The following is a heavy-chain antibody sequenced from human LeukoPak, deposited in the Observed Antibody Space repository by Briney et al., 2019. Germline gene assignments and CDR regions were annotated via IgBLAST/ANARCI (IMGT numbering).Heavy chain of an antibody. Sequence: GGSLRLSCAASGFTISSYSMNWVRQAPGKGLEWVAGIPYDGSNKYYADSVKGRFTISRDNSKNTLHLQMNSLRAEDTAVYFCAKAPRDSSGYFLYHFDSWGQGTLVTVSS. J-gene: IGHJ4*02. CDR3: AKAPRDSSGYFLYHFDS. CDR2: IPYDGSNK. V-gene: IGHV3-30*18. D-gene: IGHD3-22*01. CDR1: GFTISSYS.